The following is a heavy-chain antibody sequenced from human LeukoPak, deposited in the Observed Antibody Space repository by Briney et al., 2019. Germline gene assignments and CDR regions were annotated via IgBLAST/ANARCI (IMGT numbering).Heavy chain of an antibody. CDR1: GYTFTSYY. V-gene: IGHV1-46*01. CDR3: ARDPGVYYDSSNWDY. D-gene: IGHD3-22*01. Sequence: GASVKVSCRASGYTFTSYYMHWVRQAPGQGLEWMGIINPSGGSTSYAQKFQGRVTMTRDTSTSTAYMELRSLRSDDTAVYYCARDPGVYYDSSNWDYWGQGTLVTVSS. J-gene: IGHJ4*02. CDR2: INPSGGST.